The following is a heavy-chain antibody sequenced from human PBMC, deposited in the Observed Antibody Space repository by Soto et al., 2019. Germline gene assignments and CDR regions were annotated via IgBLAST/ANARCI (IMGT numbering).Heavy chain of an antibody. D-gene: IGHD6-19*01. CDR2: IYSGGST. J-gene: IGHJ5*02. Sequence: HPGGSLRLSCAASGFTVSSNYMSWVRQAPGKGLEWVSVIYSGGSTYYADSVKGRFTISRHNSKNTLYLQMNSLRAEDTAVYYCARDHARAVAGTGRANWFDPWGQGTLVTVSS. V-gene: IGHV3-53*04. CDR1: GFTVSSNY. CDR3: ARDHARAVAGTGRANWFDP.